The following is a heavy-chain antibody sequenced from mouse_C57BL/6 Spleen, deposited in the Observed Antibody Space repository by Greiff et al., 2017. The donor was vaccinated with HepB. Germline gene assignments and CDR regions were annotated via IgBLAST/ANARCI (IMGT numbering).Heavy chain of an antibody. CDR2: ISSGGSYT. CDR3: ARDYYDYAGYFDV. Sequence: EVKLVESGGDLVKPGGSLKLSCAASGFTFSSYGMSWVRQTPDKRLEWVATISSGGSYTYYPDSVKGRFTISRDNAKNTLYLQMSSLKSKDTAMYYCARDYYDYAGYFDVWGTGTTVTVSS. J-gene: IGHJ1*03. D-gene: IGHD2-4*01. CDR1: GFTFSSYG. V-gene: IGHV5-6*02.